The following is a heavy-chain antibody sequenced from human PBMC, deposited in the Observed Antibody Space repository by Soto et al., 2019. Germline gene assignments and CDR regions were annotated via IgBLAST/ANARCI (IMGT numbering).Heavy chain of an antibody. CDR3: ARGSRDYIDYYFDY. V-gene: IGHV1-18*04. J-gene: IGHJ4*02. CDR1: GYTFISYG. CDR2: ISAYYENT. D-gene: IGHD4-17*01. Sequence: QVQLVQSGAEMKKPGASVKVSCKASGYTFISYGISWVRQAPGQGLEWMGWISAYYENTKYAQKIQGRVTMTTDTSTSTAYMDLRSLRSDDTAVYYCARGSRDYIDYYFDYWGQGTLVAVSS.